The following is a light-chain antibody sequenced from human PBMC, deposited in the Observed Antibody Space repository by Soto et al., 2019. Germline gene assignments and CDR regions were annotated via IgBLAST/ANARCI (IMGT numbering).Light chain of an antibody. J-gene: IGKJ4*01. CDR1: QSVRSN. Sequence: EIVMTQSPATLSVSPGERATLSCRASQSVRSNLAWYQQKPGQAPRLLIYGATIRATGVPARFSGSESGTEFTLTVSGLQSEDFAVYYCQQYDEWPLTFGGGTKVEIK. CDR2: GAT. V-gene: IGKV3-15*01. CDR3: QQYDEWPLT.